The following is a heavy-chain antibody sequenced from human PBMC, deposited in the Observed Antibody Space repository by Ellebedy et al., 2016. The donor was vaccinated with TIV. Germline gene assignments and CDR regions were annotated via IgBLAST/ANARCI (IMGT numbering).Heavy chain of an antibody. Sequence: GGSLRLSXAASGFTFSSYSMNWVRQAPGKGLEWVSYISSSSSTIYYADSVKGRFTISRDNAKNSLYLQMNSLRDEDTAVYYCARDPSYCSSTSCYYYYYMDVWGKGTTVTVSS. J-gene: IGHJ6*03. D-gene: IGHD2-2*01. V-gene: IGHV3-48*02. CDR2: ISSSSSTI. CDR3: ARDPSYCSSTSCYYYYYMDV. CDR1: GFTFSSYS.